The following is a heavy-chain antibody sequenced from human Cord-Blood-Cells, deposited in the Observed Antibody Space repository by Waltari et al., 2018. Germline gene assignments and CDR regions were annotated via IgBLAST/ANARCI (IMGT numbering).Heavy chain of an antibody. D-gene: IGHD6-6*01. CDR2: IIPILGIA. Sequence: QVQLVQSGAEVKKPGSSVKVSCKASGGTFSSYAISRVRQATGQGLEWMGRIIPILGIANYAQKFQGRVTITADKSTSTAYMELSSLRSEDTAVYYCARSGQRSQTNIAAFDYWGQGTLVTVSS. CDR3: ARSGQRSQTNIAAFDY. J-gene: IGHJ4*02. V-gene: IGHV1-69*09. CDR1: GGTFSSYA.